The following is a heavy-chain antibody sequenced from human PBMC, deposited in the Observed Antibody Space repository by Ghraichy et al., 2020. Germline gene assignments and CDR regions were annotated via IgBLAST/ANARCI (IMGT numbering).Heavy chain of an antibody. V-gene: IGHV4-34*01. D-gene: IGHD2-21*01. Sequence: LEKKEEINHSGSTNYNPSLKSRVTILVDTSKKQFSLKLRFVTAADTAVYWCASPARTGDTSYYFGIDVWGHGPTFTVSS. CDR3: ASPARTGDTSYYFGIDV. CDR2: INHSGST. J-gene: IGHJ6*02.